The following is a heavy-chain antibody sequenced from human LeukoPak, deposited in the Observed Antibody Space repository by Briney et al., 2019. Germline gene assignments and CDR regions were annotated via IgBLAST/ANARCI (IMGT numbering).Heavy chain of an antibody. Sequence: GGSLRLSCAASGFTFSSYAMSWVRQAPGKGLEWVSAISGSGGSTYYADSVKGRFTISKDNSKNTLYLQMNSLKTEDTAVYYCTTPPSCGGDCYSYYYYGMDVWGQGTTVTVSS. CDR2: ISGSGGST. V-gene: IGHV3-23*01. CDR1: GFTFSSYA. CDR3: TTPPSCGGDCYSYYYYGMDV. J-gene: IGHJ6*02. D-gene: IGHD2-21*02.